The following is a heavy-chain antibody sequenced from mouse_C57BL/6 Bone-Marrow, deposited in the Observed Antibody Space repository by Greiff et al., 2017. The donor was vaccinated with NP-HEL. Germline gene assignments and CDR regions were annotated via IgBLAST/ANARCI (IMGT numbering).Heavy chain of an antibody. Sequence: EVQLQQSGAELVRPGASVKLSCTASGFNIKDDYMHWVKQRPEQGLEWIGWIDPENGDTEYASKFQGKATITADTSSNTAYLQLSSLTSEDTAVYYCTTGGWDAWFAYWGQGTLVTVSA. J-gene: IGHJ3*01. CDR1: GFNIKDDY. CDR3: TTGGWDAWFAY. CDR2: IDPENGDT. D-gene: IGHD1-1*02. V-gene: IGHV14-4*01.